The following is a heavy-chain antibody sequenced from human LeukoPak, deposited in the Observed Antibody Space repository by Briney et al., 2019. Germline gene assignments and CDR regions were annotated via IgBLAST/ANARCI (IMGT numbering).Heavy chain of an antibody. J-gene: IGHJ3*02. CDR3: ACLSRLYESTPFSQVDDFDI. CDR2: IHYSGST. V-gene: IGHV4-59*01. CDR1: GGSISDYF. D-gene: IGHD3-22*01. Sequence: ASETLSLTCTVAGGSISDYFWTWIRRPPGKGLEWIGYIHYSGSTNYNPSLRGRLTMSVDTSENQFSLNLTSVTTADTAVYYHACLSRLYESTPFSQVDDFDIWGQGTMVAVSS.